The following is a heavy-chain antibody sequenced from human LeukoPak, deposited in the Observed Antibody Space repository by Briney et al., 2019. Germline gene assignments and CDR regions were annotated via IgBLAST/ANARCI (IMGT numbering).Heavy chain of an antibody. CDR2: IYPGDSDT. J-gene: IGHJ4*02. CDR3: ARTSTYYDYVWGSYRTDYFDY. Sequence: GESLKISCKGSGYSFTSYWIGWVRQMPGKGLEWMGIIYPGDSDTRYSPFFQGQVTISADKSISTAYLQWSSLKASDTAMYYCARTSTYYDYVWGSYRTDYFDYWGQGTLVTVSS. D-gene: IGHD3-16*02. V-gene: IGHV5-51*01. CDR1: GYSFTSYW.